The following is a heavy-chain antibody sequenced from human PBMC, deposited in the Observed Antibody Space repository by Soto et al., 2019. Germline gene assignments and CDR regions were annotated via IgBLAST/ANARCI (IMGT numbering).Heavy chain of an antibody. V-gene: IGHV1-69*02. Sequence: QVQLVQSGAEVKKPGSSVKVSCKASGGTFSSYTISWVRQAPGQGLEWMGRIIPILGIANYAQKFQGRVTNTTDKSTSTADMELSRLGSDDTAGDYCARGGGVVVVAATQYSWFDPWGQGPLVIVSS. CDR2: IIPILGIA. CDR1: GGTFSSYT. CDR3: ARGGGVVVVAATQYSWFDP. J-gene: IGHJ5*02. D-gene: IGHD2-15*01.